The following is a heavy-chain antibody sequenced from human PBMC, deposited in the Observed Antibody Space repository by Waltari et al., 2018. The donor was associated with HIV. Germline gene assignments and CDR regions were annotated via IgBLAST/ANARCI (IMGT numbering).Heavy chain of an antibody. CDR1: GYTFGTYQ. D-gene: IGHD6-19*01. V-gene: IGHV1-46*03. Sequence: QVHLAQSGAEVQKPGAAMRVYCKAYGYTFGTYQLHWVRQAPGQGFEWMGIINPDGLTTNYAKKFQDRFTMTIDTPTSTVYMELSSLTSEDTAVYYCTRSSDWYNGFDVWGQGTMVTVSS. J-gene: IGHJ3*01. CDR3: TRSSDWYNGFDV. CDR2: INPDGLTT.